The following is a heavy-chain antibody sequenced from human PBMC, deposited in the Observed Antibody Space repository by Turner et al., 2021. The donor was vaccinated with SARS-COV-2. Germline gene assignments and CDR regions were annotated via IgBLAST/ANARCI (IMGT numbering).Heavy chain of an antibody. CDR2: ISYSGST. J-gene: IGHJ4*02. V-gene: IGHV4-30-4*01. Sequence: QVKLQESGPGLVEHSQPLSLTCSVSGGSISSGTYYWNWIRQPPGKGLEWIGYISYSGSTFYSPSFASRLTMSRDTSKNHFSLKLTSVTAADTAVYYCARLHQRSFDYWGQGDLVTVSS. CDR1: GGSISSGTYY. CDR3: ARLHQRSFDY.